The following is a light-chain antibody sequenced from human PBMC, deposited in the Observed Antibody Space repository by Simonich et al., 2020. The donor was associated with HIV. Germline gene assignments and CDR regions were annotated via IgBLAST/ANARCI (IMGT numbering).Light chain of an antibody. Sequence: EIVMTQSPATLSVSPGERPTLSCRDSQNVASNLAWYHQNPGQAPRLLIYGASSRATGIPDRFSGSGFGTEFTLTISSMQSEDFAVYYCQQYNNWPSPFTFGPGTKVDIK. CDR3: QQYNNWPSPFT. CDR1: QNVASN. V-gene: IGKV3D-15*01. CDR2: GAS. J-gene: IGKJ3*01.